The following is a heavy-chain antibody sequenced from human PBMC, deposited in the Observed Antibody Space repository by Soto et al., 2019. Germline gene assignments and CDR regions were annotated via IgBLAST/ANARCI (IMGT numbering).Heavy chain of an antibody. CDR2: VYFSGNT. D-gene: IGHD6-25*01. J-gene: IGHJ5*02. CDR3: GSVRPSGYVLS. Sequence: PSETLSLTCTVSGGSLSSYYWTWIRQSPGKGLEWIGYVYFSGNTNYNPSLKSRVTISIATSKNQFSLRLASVTAADTAFYYCGSVRPSGYVLSWGQGTLVTVSS. V-gene: IGHV4-59*01. CDR1: GGSLSSYY.